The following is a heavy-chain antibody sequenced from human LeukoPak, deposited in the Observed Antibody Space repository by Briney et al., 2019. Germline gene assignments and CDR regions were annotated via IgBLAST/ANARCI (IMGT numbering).Heavy chain of an antibody. CDR3: ASIPLLDYYDSSGAKWPLFDY. CDR2: ISGSGGST. Sequence: GGSLRLSCAASGFTFSSYAMSWVRQAPGKGLEWVSAISGSGGSTYYADSVKGRFTISRDNFKNTLYLQMNSLRAEDAAVYYCASIPLLDYYDSSGAKWPLFDYWGQGTLVTVSS. D-gene: IGHD3-22*01. V-gene: IGHV3-23*01. J-gene: IGHJ4*02. CDR1: GFTFSSYA.